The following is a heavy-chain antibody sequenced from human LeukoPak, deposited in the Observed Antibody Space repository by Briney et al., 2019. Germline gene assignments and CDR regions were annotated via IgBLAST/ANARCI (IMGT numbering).Heavy chain of an antibody. D-gene: IGHD2-15*01. Sequence: GGSLRLSCAASGFTFSSYWMSWVRQAPGKGLEWVANIKQDGSEKYYVDSVKGRFTISRDNAKNSLYLQMNSLRAEDTAVYYCARRYCSGGSCYSNGASYFDYGGQGTLVTVSS. V-gene: IGHV3-7*01. CDR1: GFTFSSYW. J-gene: IGHJ4*02. CDR2: IKQDGSEK. CDR3: ARRYCSGGSCYSNGASYFDY.